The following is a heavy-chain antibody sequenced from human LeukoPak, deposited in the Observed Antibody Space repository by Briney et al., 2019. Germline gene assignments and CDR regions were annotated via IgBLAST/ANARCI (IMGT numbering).Heavy chain of an antibody. D-gene: IGHD5-12*01. J-gene: IGHJ4*02. V-gene: IGHV3-7*01. CDR2: INQDGSEE. Sequence: GGSLRLSCAASGFTFSNYWMTWVRQAPGEGLEWVAHINQDGSEEHYMDSVKARFTISRDNAKNSLSLQMNSLRAEDTAVYYCVRDGGVSGYDLLDYWGQGTLVTVSS. CDR1: GFTFSNYW. CDR3: VRDGGVSGYDLLDY.